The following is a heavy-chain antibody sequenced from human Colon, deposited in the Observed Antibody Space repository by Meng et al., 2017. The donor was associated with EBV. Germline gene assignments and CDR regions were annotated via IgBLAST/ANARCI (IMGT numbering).Heavy chain of an antibody. CDR3: VRDTRRGGGWFDP. Sequence: QVQLQESGSGLVRPSQTLSLTCAVSGDSITSGDYSWTWIRQPPGKGLEWIGYIYHGVNIYYTPSLRSRVTISVDKSRNQFSQKPTSVSAADTAVYYCVRDTRRGGGWFDPWGQGTLVTVSS. CDR2: IYHGVNI. V-gene: IGHV4-30-2*01. J-gene: IGHJ5*02. CDR1: GDSITSGDYS. D-gene: IGHD3-10*01.